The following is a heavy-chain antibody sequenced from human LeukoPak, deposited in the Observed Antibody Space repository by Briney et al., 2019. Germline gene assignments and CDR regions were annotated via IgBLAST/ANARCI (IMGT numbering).Heavy chain of an antibody. CDR3: ARGYFDSRGYYDENY. J-gene: IGHJ4*02. CDR2: INAGNGNT. V-gene: IGHV1-3*01. CDR1: GYTFTSYP. Sequence: ASVKVSCKASGYTFTSYPMHWVRQAPGQRLEWMGWINAGNGNTRYSQMFQGRVTITRDTSASTAYMEPSSLRSEDTAVYYCARGYFDSRGYYDENYWGQGTLVTVSS. D-gene: IGHD3-22*01.